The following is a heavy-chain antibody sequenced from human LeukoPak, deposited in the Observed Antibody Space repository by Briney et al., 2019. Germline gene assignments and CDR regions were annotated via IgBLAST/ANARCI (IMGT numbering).Heavy chain of an antibody. CDR2: ISTSSSYI. V-gene: IGHV3-21*01. J-gene: IGHJ4*01. D-gene: IGHD1-20*01. CDR1: GFTFSSYS. Sequence: GGSLRLSCAASGFTFSSYSMNWVRQAPGKGLEWVSFISTSSSYIYYADSVKGRFTISRDNAKNSLYLQMNSLRAEDTAVYYCARDVNWNYCDYWGHGTLVTVSS. CDR3: ARDVNWNYCDY.